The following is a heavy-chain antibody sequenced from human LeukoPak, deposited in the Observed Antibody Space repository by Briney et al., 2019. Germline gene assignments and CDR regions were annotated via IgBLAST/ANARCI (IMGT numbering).Heavy chain of an antibody. V-gene: IGHV4-39*01. Sequence: SETLSLTCTVSGGSIRSSNFYWGWIRQPPGKGLEWIGSIYYSGDTYYNPSLKSRVTISVDTSKNQFSLRLSSVTAADTAVYYCAISIRRYGGYVGDDYWGQGTLVTVSS. CDR1: GGSIRSSNFY. CDR2: IYYSGDT. J-gene: IGHJ4*02. D-gene: IGHD5-12*01. CDR3: AISIRRYGGYVGDDY.